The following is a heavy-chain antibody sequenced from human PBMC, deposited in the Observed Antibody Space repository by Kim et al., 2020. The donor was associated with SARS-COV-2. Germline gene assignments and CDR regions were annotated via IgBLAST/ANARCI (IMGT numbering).Heavy chain of an antibody. D-gene: IGHD1-26*01. CDR2: IIPIFGTA. V-gene: IGHV1-69*13. J-gene: IGHJ5*02. CDR1: GGTFSSYA. CDR3: ASTLVGANDWFDP. Sequence: SVKVSCKASGGTFSSYAISWVRQAPGQGLEWMGGIIPIFGTANYAQKFQGRVTITADESTSTAYMELSSLRSEDTAVYYCASTLVGANDWFDPWGQGTLVTVSS.